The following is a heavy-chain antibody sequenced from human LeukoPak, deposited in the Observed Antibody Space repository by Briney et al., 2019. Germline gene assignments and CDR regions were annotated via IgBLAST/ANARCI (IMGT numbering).Heavy chain of an antibody. CDR3: ASSVDTAMVRPFDY. CDR2: IIPIFGTA. D-gene: IGHD5-18*01. Sequence: SVKVSCKASGGTFSSYAISWVRQAPGQGLEWMGGIIPIFGTANYAPKFQGRVTITTDVSASTAYVELSSLRSEDTAVYYCASSVDTAMVRPFDYWGQGSLVTVSS. V-gene: IGHV1-69*05. J-gene: IGHJ4*02. CDR1: GGTFSSYA.